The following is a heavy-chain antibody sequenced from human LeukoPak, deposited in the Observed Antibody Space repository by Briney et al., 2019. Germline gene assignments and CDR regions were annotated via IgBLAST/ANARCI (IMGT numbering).Heavy chain of an antibody. V-gene: IGHV1-18*01. CDR1: GYTFTSYG. D-gene: IGHD6-13*01. J-gene: IGHJ6*02. CDR2: ISAYNGNT. Sequence: ASVKVSCKASGYTFTSYGISWVRQAPGQGLEWMGWISAYNGNTNYAQKLQGRVTMTTDTSTSTAYMELRSLRSEDTAVYYCARGPYSSSWDLYYYYGMDVWGQGTTVTVSS. CDR3: ARGPYSSSWDLYYYYGMDV.